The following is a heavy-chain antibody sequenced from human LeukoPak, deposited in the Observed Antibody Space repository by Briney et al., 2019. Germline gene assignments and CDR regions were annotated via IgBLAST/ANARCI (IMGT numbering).Heavy chain of an antibody. J-gene: IGHJ6*03. Sequence: QSGGSLRLSCAASGFTFSSYAMHWVRQAPGKGLEWVAVISYDGSNKYYADSVKGRFTISRDNSKNTLYLQMNSLRAEDTAVYYCAKGWLPLDYYMDVWGKGTTVTVSS. CDR3: AKGWLPLDYYMDV. CDR2: ISYDGSNK. CDR1: GFTFSSYA. D-gene: IGHD6-19*01. V-gene: IGHV3-30-3*01.